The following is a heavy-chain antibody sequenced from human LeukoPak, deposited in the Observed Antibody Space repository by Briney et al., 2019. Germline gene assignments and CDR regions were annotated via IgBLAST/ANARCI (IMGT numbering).Heavy chain of an antibody. CDR2: ISYDGSNK. CDR3: ARDGRNYYDRSGYYSALAY. J-gene: IGHJ4*02. CDR1: GFTFNSYA. D-gene: IGHD3-22*01. Sequence: GGSLRLSCAASGFTFNSYAMHWVRQAPGRGLEWVAVISYDGSNKYYADSVKGRFTISGDNSKNTLYLQMNSLRADDTAVYYCARDGRNYYDRSGYYSALAYWGQGTLVTVSS. V-gene: IGHV3-30-3*01.